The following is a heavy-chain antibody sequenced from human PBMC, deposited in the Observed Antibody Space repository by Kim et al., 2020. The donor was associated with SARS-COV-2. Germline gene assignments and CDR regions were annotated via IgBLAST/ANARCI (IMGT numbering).Heavy chain of an antibody. Sequence: ADTVKGRFTISRDNAKNTLYLQMNSLRAEDTAVYYCAKPGGNSGYWYFDLWGRGTLVTVSS. CDR3: AKPGGNSGYWYFDL. J-gene: IGHJ2*01. D-gene: IGHD2-21*02. V-gene: IGHV3-23*01.